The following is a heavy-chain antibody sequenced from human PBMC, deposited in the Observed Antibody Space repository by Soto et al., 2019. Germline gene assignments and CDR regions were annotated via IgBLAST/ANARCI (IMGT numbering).Heavy chain of an antibody. Sequence: PRLSCAASGFTFSSYAMSWVRQAPGKGLEWVSATSGSGGSTYYADSVKGRFTISRDNSKNTLYLQMNSLRAEDTAVYYCAGRIAARPFDPWGQGTLVTVSS. CDR2: TSGSGGST. D-gene: IGHD6-6*01. CDR3: AGRIAARPFDP. V-gene: IGHV3-23*01. CDR1: GFTFSSYA. J-gene: IGHJ5*02.